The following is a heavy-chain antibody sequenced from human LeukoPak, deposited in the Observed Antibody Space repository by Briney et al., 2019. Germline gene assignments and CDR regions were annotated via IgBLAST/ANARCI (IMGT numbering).Heavy chain of an antibody. D-gene: IGHD3-16*01. J-gene: IGHJ6*03. CDR1: GGSISDYF. V-gene: IGHV4-59*08. Sequence: SETLSLTCTVSGGSISDYFWSWIRQPPGKGLEWVGYVFYNGSTNYNPSLKSRVTISIDTSRIRFSLRLSSVTAADTAVYYCAALGYYYYMDVWGKGTTVTVSS. CDR3: AALGYYYYMDV. CDR2: VFYNGST.